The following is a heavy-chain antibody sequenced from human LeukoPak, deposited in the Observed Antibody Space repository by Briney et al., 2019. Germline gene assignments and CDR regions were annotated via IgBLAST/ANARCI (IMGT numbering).Heavy chain of an antibody. J-gene: IGHJ4*02. CDR1: GFTFSSYA. Sequence: GRSLRLSCAASGFTFSSYAMHWVRQAPGKGLEWVAVISYDGSNKYYADSVKGRFTISRDNSKNTLYLQMNSLRAEDTAVYYCARSPGYSTMAATYSSRPLNYWGQGTLVTVSS. D-gene: IGHD5/OR15-5a*01. CDR3: ARSPGYSTMAATYSSRPLNY. CDR2: ISYDGSNK. V-gene: IGHV3-30-3*01.